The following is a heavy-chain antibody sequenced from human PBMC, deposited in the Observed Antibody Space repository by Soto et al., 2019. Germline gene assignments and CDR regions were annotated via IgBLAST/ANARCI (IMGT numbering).Heavy chain of an antibody. CDR3: ARDKYTPDPRGNCFDT. CDR1: GFTFSSYS. CDR2: ISSSSSYI. V-gene: IGHV3-21*01. J-gene: IGHJ5*02. D-gene: IGHD3-10*01. Sequence: LRLSCAASGFTFSSYSMNWVRQAPGKGLEWVSSISSSSSYIYYADSVKGRFTISRDNAKNSLYLQMNSLRAEDTAVYYCARDKYTPDPRGNCFDTWGQGTLVTVSS.